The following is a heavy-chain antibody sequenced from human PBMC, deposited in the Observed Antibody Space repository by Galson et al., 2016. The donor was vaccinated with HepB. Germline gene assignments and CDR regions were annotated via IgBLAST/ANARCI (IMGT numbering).Heavy chain of an antibody. Sequence: SVKVSCKASRFTFTSYGISWVRQAPGQGLEWMGWISAYNDNTKYAQMLQGRVTMTTDISTSTAYMELRGLRSDDTAVYYCARDLARVAECSGGSCYGMDVWGQGTTVTVSS. J-gene: IGHJ6*02. V-gene: IGHV1-18*01. CDR2: ISAYNDNT. D-gene: IGHD2-15*01. CDR3: ARDLARVAECSGGSCYGMDV. CDR1: RFTFTSYG.